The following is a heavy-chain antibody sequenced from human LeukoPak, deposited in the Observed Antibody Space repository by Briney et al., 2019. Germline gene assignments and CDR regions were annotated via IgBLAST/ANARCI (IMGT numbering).Heavy chain of an antibody. CDR1: GFTFSTYW. V-gene: IGHV3-7*02. D-gene: IGHD6-19*01. Sequence: PGGSLRLSCAASGFTFSTYWMSWVRQAPGKGLEWVANIDQDGSEKSYVDSVKGRFTISRDNAKNTLYLQMNSLRAEDTAVYYCARGGVYSSGLFDYWGQGTLVTVSS. CDR3: ARGGVYSSGLFDY. J-gene: IGHJ4*02. CDR2: IDQDGSEK.